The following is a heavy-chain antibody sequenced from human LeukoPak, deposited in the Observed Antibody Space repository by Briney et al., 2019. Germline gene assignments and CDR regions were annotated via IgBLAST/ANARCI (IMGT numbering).Heavy chain of an antibody. J-gene: IGHJ4*02. V-gene: IGHV1-69*05. CDR2: IIPIFGTA. Sequence: ASVKVSCKASGGTFSSYAISWVRQAPGQGLEWMGRIIPIFGTANYAQKFQGRVTITTDESTSTAYMELSSLRSEDTAVYYCARDRLWFGEINFDYWGQGTLVTVSS. CDR3: ARDRLWFGEINFDY. CDR1: GGTFSSYA. D-gene: IGHD3-10*01.